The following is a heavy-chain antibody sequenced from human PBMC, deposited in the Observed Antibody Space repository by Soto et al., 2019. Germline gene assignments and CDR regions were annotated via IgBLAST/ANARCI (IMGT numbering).Heavy chain of an antibody. D-gene: IGHD3-22*01. V-gene: IGHV1-3*01. Sequence: GASVKVSCKASGYTFTSYAMHWVRQAPGQRLEWMGWINAGNGNTKYSQKFQGRVTITRDTSASTAYMELSSLRSEDTAVYYCARVAPYHYDSSGYYYGTIFDYWGQGTLVTVSS. CDR3: ARVAPYHYDSSGYYYGTIFDY. CDR1: GYTFTSYA. CDR2: INAGNGNT. J-gene: IGHJ4*02.